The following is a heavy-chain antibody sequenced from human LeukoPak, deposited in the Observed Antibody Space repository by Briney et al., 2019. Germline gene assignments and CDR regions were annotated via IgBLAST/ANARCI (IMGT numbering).Heavy chain of an antibody. J-gene: IGHJ4*02. D-gene: IGHD3-10*01. CDR3: TPLLQVDY. CDR2: ISSSSSYI. V-gene: IGHV3-21*01. Sequence: GGYLRLSCAASGFTFSSYSMNWVRQAPGKGLEWVSSISSSSSYIYYADSVKGRFTIFRDNAKNSLYLQMNSLRAEDTAVYYCTPLLQVDYWGQGTLVTVSS. CDR1: GFTFSSYS.